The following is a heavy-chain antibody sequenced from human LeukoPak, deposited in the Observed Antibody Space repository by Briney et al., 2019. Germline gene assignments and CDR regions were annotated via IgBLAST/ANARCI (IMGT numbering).Heavy chain of an antibody. CDR3: AREVSEGFDF. CDR1: GFTFSSYA. J-gene: IGHJ4*02. V-gene: IGHV3-21*01. CDR2: FGTRSTSI. Sequence: WGSLRLSCAASGFTFSSYAMNWIRQAPGKGLEWVSSFGTRSTSIYHAGSVKGRFAISRDNAKNSLYLQMNSLRAEDTALYYCAREVSEGFDFWGQGTLVTVSS. D-gene: IGHD3-22*01.